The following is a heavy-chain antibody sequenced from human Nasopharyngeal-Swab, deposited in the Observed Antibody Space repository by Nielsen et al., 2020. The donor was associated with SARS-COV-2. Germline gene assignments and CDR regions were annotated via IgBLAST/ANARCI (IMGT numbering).Heavy chain of an antibody. Sequence: WIRQPPGKGLEWIGSIYYSGSIYYNPSLKSRVTISVDTSKNQFSLKLSSVTAADTAVYYCARGGGWFGELLGGYYYYYYMDVWGKGTTVTVSS. CDR2: IYYSGSI. V-gene: IGHV4-39*07. CDR3: ARGGGWFGELLGGYYYYYYMDV. D-gene: IGHD3-10*01. J-gene: IGHJ6*03.